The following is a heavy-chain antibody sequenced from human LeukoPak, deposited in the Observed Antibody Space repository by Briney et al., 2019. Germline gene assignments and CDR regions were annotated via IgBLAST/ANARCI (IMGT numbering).Heavy chain of an antibody. Sequence: ASVSDSCKASAYTFTGYYINWVWQAHGQGNEWMGWMNPDSGGTNYAQRFQGRVTMTRDTSISTAYMELSRLRSDDTAVYYCAVSGNGTFDYWGQGPLVTVSS. D-gene: IGHD4-23*01. J-gene: IGHJ4*02. V-gene: IGHV1-2*02. CDR1: AYTFTGYY. CDR3: AVSGNGTFDY. CDR2: MNPDSGGT.